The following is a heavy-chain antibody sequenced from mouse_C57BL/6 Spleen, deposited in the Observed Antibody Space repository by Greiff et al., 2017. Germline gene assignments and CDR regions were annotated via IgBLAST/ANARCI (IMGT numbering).Heavy chain of an antibody. Sequence: ESGPGLVKPSQSLSLTCSVTGYSITSGYYWNWIRQFPGNKLEWMGYISYDGSNNYNPSLKNRISITRDTSKNQFFLKLNSVTTEDTATYYCARDRRKGYFDVWGTGTTGTVSS. J-gene: IGHJ1*03. CDR2: ISYDGSN. V-gene: IGHV3-6*01. CDR1: GYSITSGYY. CDR3: ARDRRKGYFDV.